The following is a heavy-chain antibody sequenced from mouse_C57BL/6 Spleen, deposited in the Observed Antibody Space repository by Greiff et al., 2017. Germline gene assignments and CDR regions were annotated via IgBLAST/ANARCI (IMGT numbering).Heavy chain of an antibody. CDR3: ARRDISHYYGMDY. D-gene: IGHD3-3*01. CDR2: IYPRDGST. J-gene: IGHJ4*01. Sequence: QVQLQQSGAELVKPGASVKLSCKASGYTFTSYDINWVKQRPGQGLEWIGWIYPRDGSTKYNEKFKGKATLTVDTSSSTAYLELRSLTSEDSAVYFCARRDISHYYGMDYWGQGTSVTVSS. V-gene: IGHV1-85*01. CDR1: GYTFTSYD.